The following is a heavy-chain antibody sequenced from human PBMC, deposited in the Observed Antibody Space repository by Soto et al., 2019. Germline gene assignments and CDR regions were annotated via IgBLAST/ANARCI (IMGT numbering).Heavy chain of an antibody. CDR1: GGTFSSYT. J-gene: IGHJ4*02. CDR3: ARDSGYCSGASCHIEGPIDY. Sequence: QVQLVQSGAEVKKPGSSVKVSCKASGGTFSSYTISWVRQAPGQGLEWMGRIIPILGIANYAQKFQGRVTIPPDKSTSTAYMELSSLRSEDTAVYYWARDSGYCSGASCHIEGPIDYWGQGTLVTVSS. CDR2: IIPILGIA. V-gene: IGHV1-69*08. D-gene: IGHD2-15*01.